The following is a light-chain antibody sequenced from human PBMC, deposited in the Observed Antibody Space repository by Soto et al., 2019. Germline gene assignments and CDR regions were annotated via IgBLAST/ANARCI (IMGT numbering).Light chain of an antibody. CDR1: QSISSY. J-gene: IGKJ4*01. V-gene: IGKV1-39*01. Sequence: DIQMTQSPSSLSASVGDRVTITCRASQSISSYLNWYQQKPGKAPKLLIYAASSLQSGVPSRFSGSGSGTDFTLTISSLQPEDFATYYYQQSYSTPGVFGGGTKVEIK. CDR3: QQSYSTPGV. CDR2: AAS.